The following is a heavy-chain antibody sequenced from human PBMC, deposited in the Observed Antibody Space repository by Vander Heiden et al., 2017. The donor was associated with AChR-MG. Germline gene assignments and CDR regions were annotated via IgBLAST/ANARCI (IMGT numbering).Heavy chain of an antibody. CDR2: IYHSGST. Sequence: QLQLQESGSGLVKPSQTLSLTCAVSGGSISSGGYSWSWIRQPPGKGLEWIGYIYHSGSTYYNPSRKSRVTISVDRSKNQFSLKLSSVTAADTAVYYCARGEPYGDYEYYYYGMDVWGQGTTVTVSS. CDR1: GGSISSGGYS. CDR3: ARGEPYGDYEYYYYGMDV. D-gene: IGHD4-17*01. J-gene: IGHJ6*02. V-gene: IGHV4-30-2*01.